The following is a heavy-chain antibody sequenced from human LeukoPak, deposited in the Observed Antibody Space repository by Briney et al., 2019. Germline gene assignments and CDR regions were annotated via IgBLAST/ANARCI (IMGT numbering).Heavy chain of an antibody. CDR3: ARGVDY. V-gene: IGHV3-7*01. J-gene: IGHJ4*02. Sequence: GGSLRLSCAASAFTFSSYWMSWVRQAPGKGLEWVANIKQDGSEKYYVDSVKGRFTISRDNAKNSLYLQMNSLRAEDTAVYYCARGVDYWGQGTLVTVSS. CDR1: AFTFSSYW. CDR2: IKQDGSEK.